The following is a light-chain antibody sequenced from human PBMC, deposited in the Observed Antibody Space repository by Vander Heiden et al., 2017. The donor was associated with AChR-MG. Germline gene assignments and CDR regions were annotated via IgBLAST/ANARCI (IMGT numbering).Light chain of an antibody. CDR1: QSVLYNHKNKKD. CDR3: RQDDSHPWT. J-gene: IGKJ1*01. CDR2: WAS. Sequence: DIVMTESPDSLAVALGERATIHCKSSQSVLYNHKNKKDLARNQQKPGQTPKLLLHWASTRLSRVPDQFSSSRSWTAFTLTIISMQAEDEAVYYCRQDDSHPWTFGQGTKVELK. V-gene: IGKV4-1*01.